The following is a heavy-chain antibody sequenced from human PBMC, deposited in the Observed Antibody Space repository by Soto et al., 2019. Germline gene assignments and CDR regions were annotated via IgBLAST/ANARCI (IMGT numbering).Heavy chain of an antibody. CDR1: GFTFSSYG. D-gene: IGHD1-26*01. CDR3: AKDDSGSGVVHYGMGV. Sequence: QVQLVESGGGVVQPGRSLRLSCAASGFTFSSYGMHWVRQAPGKGLEWVAVISYDGSNKYYADSVKGRFTISRDNSKNTLYLQMNSLRAEDTGVYYCAKDDSGSGVVHYGMGVWGQGTTVTVSS. J-gene: IGHJ6*02. V-gene: IGHV3-30*18. CDR2: ISYDGSNK.